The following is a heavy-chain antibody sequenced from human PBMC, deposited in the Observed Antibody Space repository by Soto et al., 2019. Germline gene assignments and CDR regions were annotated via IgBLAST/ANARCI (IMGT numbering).Heavy chain of an antibody. Sequence: RASVKVSCKASGYTFTSYGISWVRQAPGQGLEWMGWISAYNGNTNYAQKLQGRVTMTTDTSTSTACMELRSLRSADTAVYYCARDVVDARDWFDPWGQGTLVTVSS. CDR1: GYTFTSYG. D-gene: IGHD2-15*01. J-gene: IGHJ5*02. CDR2: ISAYNGNT. V-gene: IGHV1-18*04. CDR3: ARDVVDARDWFDP.